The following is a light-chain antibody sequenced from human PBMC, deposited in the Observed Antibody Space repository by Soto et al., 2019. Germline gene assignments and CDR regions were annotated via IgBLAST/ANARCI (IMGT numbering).Light chain of an antibody. CDR3: SAWDDSLTGQL. V-gene: IGLV8-61*01. CDR1: SGSVSTSYY. CDR2: STN. Sequence: QTVVTQEPSFSVSPGGTVTLTCGLSSGSVSTSYYPSWYQQTPGQAPRTLIYSTNTRSSGVPDRFSGSKSGSSASLAISGLQSGDEGHYYCSAWDDSLTGQLFGGGTKLTVL. J-gene: IGLJ2*01.